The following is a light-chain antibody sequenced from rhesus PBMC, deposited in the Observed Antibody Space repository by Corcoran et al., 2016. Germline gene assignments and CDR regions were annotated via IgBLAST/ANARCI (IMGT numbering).Light chain of an antibody. J-gene: IGKJ1*01. CDR3: LRYSITPRT. CDR1: QGISSW. Sequence: DIQMTQSPSSLSASVGDKVTIICRASQGISSWLAWYQQKPGKAPKLLIYKASSLQSGVPSRFSGSGSGTAFTLTRSSLQPEYFATYYCLRYSITPRTFGQGTKVEIK. V-gene: IGKV1-22*01. CDR2: KAS.